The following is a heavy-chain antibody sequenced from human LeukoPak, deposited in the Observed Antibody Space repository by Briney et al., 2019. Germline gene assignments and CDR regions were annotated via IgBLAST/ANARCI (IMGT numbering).Heavy chain of an antibody. CDR1: GGTFSSYA. V-gene: IGHV1-69*04. J-gene: IGHJ5*02. CDR2: IIPIFGIA. CDR3: ARGLPRQLVNMWFDP. Sequence: SVKVSCKASGGTFSSYAISWVRQAPGQGLEWMGRIIPIFGIANYAQKFQGRVTITADKSTSTAYMELSSLRSEDTAVYYCARGLPRQLVNMWFDPWGQGTLVTVSS. D-gene: IGHD6-13*01.